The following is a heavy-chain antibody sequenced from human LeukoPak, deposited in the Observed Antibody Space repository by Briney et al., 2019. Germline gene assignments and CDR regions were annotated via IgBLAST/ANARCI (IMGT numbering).Heavy chain of an antibody. J-gene: IGHJ4*02. CDR3: AHSFMPKWFYSY. V-gene: IGHV4-34*01. CDR2: INHSRST. D-gene: IGHD3-22*01. CDR1: GGSFSGYY. Sequence: SETLSLTSAVYGGSFSGYYWIWIRQPPGKGREWMVDINHSRSTNYNPSLKSRVTTSVDTSKNNFSLVLSSVTASRTAVYYWAHSFMPKWFYSYSGEGTLVTVSS.